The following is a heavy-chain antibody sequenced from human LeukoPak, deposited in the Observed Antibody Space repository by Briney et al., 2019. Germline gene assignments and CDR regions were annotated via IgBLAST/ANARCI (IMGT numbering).Heavy chain of an antibody. D-gene: IGHD3-9*01. CDR1: GFIFSNYA. J-gene: IGHJ4*02. CDR3: AKWGDYDVLTGYYVPDY. V-gene: IGHV3-23*01. Sequence: PGGSLRLSCAASGFIFSNYAVSWVRQAPGKGLEWVSAILGSGGSTYYADSVKGRFTVSRDNSKSTLYLQMNSLRAEDTALYYCAKWGDYDVLTGYYVPDYWGQGTLVTVSS. CDR2: ILGSGGST.